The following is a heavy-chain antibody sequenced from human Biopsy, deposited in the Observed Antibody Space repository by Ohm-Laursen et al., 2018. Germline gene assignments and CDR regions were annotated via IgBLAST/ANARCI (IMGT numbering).Heavy chain of an antibody. CDR2: IYYSVMT. Sequence: SQTLSLTCTVSGDSVTKYYWSWIRQPPGKGLEWIGHIYYSVMTNYNPSLQSRVSTSVDTSRNQVSLTLSSVTPADTAMYYCARDRGFYSDRTVPGYFDLWGRGTLVTVSS. CDR1: GDSVTKYY. D-gene: IGHD3-22*01. J-gene: IGHJ2*01. V-gene: IGHV4-59*02. CDR3: ARDRGFYSDRTVPGYFDL.